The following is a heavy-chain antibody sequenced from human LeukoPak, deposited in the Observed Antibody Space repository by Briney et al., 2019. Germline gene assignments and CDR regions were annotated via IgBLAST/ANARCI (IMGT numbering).Heavy chain of an antibody. J-gene: IGHJ4*01. CDR2: IYHSGST. CDR1: GGSISSSNW. CDR3: AGDFGSGSYRFDY. V-gene: IGHV4-4*02. Sequence: SGTLSLTCAVSGGSISSSNWWSWVRQPPGKGLEWIGEIYHSGSTNYNPSLKSRVTISVDKSKNQFSLKLSSVTAADTAVYYCAGDFGSGSYRFDYWGQGILVTVSS. D-gene: IGHD3-10*01.